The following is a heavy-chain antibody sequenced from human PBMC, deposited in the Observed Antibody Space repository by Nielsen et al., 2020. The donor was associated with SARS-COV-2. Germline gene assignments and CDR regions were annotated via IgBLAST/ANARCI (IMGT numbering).Heavy chain of an antibody. D-gene: IGHD2-2*01. CDR1: GFTFSSYS. CDR3: ARGPRITLGYCSSTSCYVFDY. CDR2: ISSSSSYI. Sequence: GESLKISCAASGFTFSSYSMNWVRQAPGKGLEWVSSISSSSSYIYYADSVKGRFTISRDNSKNTLYLQMNSLRAEDTAVYYCARGPRITLGYCSSTSCYVFDYWGQGTLVTVSS. J-gene: IGHJ4*02. V-gene: IGHV3-21*01.